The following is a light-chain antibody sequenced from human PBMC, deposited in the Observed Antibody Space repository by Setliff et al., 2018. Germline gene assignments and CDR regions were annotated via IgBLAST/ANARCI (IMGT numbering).Light chain of an antibody. CDR2: EVT. J-gene: IGLJ3*02. V-gene: IGLV2-8*01. Sequence: QSALTQPPSASGSPGQSLTISCTGTSRDIGAYNSVSWYQQHPGKAPKLLIYEVTKRPSGVPDRFSGSKSGNTASLTVSGLQADDEADYFCCSFSTHSPVMFGGGTKVTVL. CDR3: CSFSTHSPVM. CDR1: SRDIGAYNS.